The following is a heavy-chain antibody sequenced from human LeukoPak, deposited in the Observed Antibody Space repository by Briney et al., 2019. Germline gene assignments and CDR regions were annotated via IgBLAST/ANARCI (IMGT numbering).Heavy chain of an antibody. CDR3: AREGPIVGATHLVDY. J-gene: IGHJ4*02. CDR2: INPNSGGT. V-gene: IGHV1-2*02. D-gene: IGHD1-26*01. CDR1: GYTFTDYY. Sequence: ASVTVSCKPSGYTFTDYYVHWVRQAPGQGLEWMGWINPNSGGTNYAQKFQGRVTITRDTSISTAYMELSRLRSDDTAVYYCAREGPIVGATHLVDYWGQGALVTVSS.